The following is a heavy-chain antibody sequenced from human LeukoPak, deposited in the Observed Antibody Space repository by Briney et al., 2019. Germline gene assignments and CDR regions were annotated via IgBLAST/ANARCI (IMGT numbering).Heavy chain of an antibody. D-gene: IGHD2/OR15-2a*01. V-gene: IGHV3-23*01. CDR1: GFTFSSYA. CDR3: AKGEYVTTWSVYYYMDV. CDR2: LTAGDYT. Sequence: PGGSLRLSCAASGFTFSSYAMSWVRQAPGKGLEWVSALTAGDYTNYADSVKGRFTISRDNSKNTLYLQVNNLRAEDTAVYYCAKGEYVTTWSVYYYMDVWGKGTTVTVSS. J-gene: IGHJ6*03.